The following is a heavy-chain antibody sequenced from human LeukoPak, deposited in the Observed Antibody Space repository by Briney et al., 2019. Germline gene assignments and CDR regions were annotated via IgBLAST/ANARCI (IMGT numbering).Heavy chain of an antibody. CDR1: GFTFSSYG. V-gene: IGHV3-33*01. J-gene: IGHJ4*02. CDR3: ARDPLEFVVVPAATHFDY. Sequence: GRSLRLSCAASGFTFSSYGMHWVRQAPGKGLEWVAVIWYDGSNKYYADSVKGRFAISRDNSKNTLYLQMNSLRAEDTAVYYCARDPLEFVVVPAATHFDYWGQGTPVTVSS. D-gene: IGHD2-2*01. CDR2: IWYDGSNK.